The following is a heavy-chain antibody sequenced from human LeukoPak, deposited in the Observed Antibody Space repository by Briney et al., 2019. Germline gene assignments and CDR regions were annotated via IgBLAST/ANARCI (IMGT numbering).Heavy chain of an antibody. CDR2: INPSGGST. Sequence: ASVKVSCKASGYTFTSYYMHWVRQAPGQGLEWMGIINPSGGSTSYAQKFQGRVTMTRDTSTSTVYMELSSLRSEDTAVYYCAKASRKPINHYGSGSYCRYWGQGTLVTVSS. CDR1: GYTFTSYY. CDR3: AKASRKPINHYGSGSYCRY. D-gene: IGHD3-10*01. V-gene: IGHV1-46*01. J-gene: IGHJ4*02.